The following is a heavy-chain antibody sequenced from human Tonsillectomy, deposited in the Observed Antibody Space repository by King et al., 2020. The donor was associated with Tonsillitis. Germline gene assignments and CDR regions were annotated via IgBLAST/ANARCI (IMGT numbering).Heavy chain of an antibody. CDR2: IYYSGST. D-gene: IGHD3-22*01. Sequence: QLQESGPGRVKPSQTLSLTCSVSGGSISSGGHYWSWIRQRPGKGLEWIGYIYYSGSTYYNPSLKRRVTIQKDTSKNQFSLILSSVTAADTAVYYCARLDAGYYDSSGWGAFYIWGQGTMVTVSS. CDR3: ARLDAGYYDSSGWGAFYI. J-gene: IGHJ3*02. V-gene: IGHV4-31*03. CDR1: GGSISSGGHY.